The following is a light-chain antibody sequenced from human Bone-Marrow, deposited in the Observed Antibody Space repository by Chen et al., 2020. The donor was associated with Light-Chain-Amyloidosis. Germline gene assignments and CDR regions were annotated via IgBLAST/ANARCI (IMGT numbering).Light chain of an antibody. CDR1: QSLVHSNGNTY. V-gene: IGKV2-30*02. CDR2: QVS. CDR3: MQGTHWPPFT. Sequence: DVGMTQSPCSLPGALVLPSPISCRSSQSLVHSNGNTYLNWFQQRPGQSPRRLIYQVSNRDSGVPDRFSGSGSGTDFTLKISKVEAEDVGVYYCMQGTHWPPFTFGPGTKVDIK. J-gene: IGKJ3*01.